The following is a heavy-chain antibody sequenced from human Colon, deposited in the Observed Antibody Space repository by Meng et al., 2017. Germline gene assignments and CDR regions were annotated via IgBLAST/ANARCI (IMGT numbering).Heavy chain of an antibody. Sequence: GESLKISCAASGFTFSDYWMHWVRQAPGKGLVWVSRINTDGSNTGYADSVQGRFTISRDNAKNTLYLQMNSLRADDTSVYYCVRDRRSCSGGGCYSDYFDYWGQGTLVTVSS. V-gene: IGHV3-74*01. CDR2: INTDGSNT. CDR3: VRDRRSCSGGGCYSDYFDY. J-gene: IGHJ4*02. CDR1: GFTFSDYW. D-gene: IGHD2-15*01.